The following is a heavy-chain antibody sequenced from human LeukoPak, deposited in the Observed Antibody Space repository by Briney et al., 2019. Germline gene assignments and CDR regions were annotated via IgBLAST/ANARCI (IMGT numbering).Heavy chain of an antibody. V-gene: IGHV4-31*03. CDR3: ARALGYCSGGSCYKGGYYYYGMDV. CDR1: GGSISSGGYY. CDR2: IYYSGST. Sequence: SETLSLTCTVSGGSISSGGYYWSWIRQHPGKGLEWIGYIYYSGSTYYNPSLKSRVTISVDTSKNQFSPKLSSVTAADTAVYYCARALGYCSGGSCYKGGYYYYGMDVWGKGTTVTVSS. D-gene: IGHD2-15*01. J-gene: IGHJ6*04.